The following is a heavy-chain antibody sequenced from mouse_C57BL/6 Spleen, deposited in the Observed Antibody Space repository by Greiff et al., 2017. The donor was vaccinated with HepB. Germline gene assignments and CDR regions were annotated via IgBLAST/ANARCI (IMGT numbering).Heavy chain of an antibody. D-gene: IGHD2-4*01. CDR2: INPSSGYT. V-gene: IGHV1-7*01. CDR3: ARAMITTLYYYAMDY. Sequence: QVQLKESGAELAKPGASVKLSCKASGYTFTSYWMHWVKQRPGQGLVWIGYINPSSGYTKYNQKFKDKATLTADKSSSTAYMQLSSLTYEDSAVYYCARAMITTLYYYAMDYWGQGTSVTVSS. CDR1: GYTFTSYW. J-gene: IGHJ4*01.